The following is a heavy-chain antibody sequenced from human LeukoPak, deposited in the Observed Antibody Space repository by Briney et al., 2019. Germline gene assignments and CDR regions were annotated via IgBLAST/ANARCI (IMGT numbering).Heavy chain of an antibody. CDR2: IIPIFGTA. CDR1: GGTLSSYS. D-gene: IGHD2-2*01. V-gene: IGHV1-69*01. CDR3: ARYCCDGCYYYGVIDV. J-gene: IGHJ6*02. Sequence: KISWLTSGGTLSSYSISEVRQAPGQGLEWMGGIIPIFGTANYAQKFQGRVTITADESTSAAYMELSSLRSEDTAVYYCARYCCDGCYYYGVIDVWGQGTTVTVSS.